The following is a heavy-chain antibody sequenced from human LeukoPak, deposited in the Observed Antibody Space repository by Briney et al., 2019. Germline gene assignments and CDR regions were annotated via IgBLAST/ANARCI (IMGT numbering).Heavy chain of an antibody. CDR1: GFSLSRYW. CDR2: MKQDGSEK. D-gene: IGHD2-8*02. J-gene: IGHJ4*02. CDR3: AKSESGVCPY. Sequence: GGSLRLSCSASGFSLSRYWMSWGRQAPGKGLEWVANMKQDGSEKKYVDSVKGRFTISRDNTKNSLYLQMNSLRVEDTAVYSCAKSESGVCPYWGQGTLVTVSS. V-gene: IGHV3-7*01.